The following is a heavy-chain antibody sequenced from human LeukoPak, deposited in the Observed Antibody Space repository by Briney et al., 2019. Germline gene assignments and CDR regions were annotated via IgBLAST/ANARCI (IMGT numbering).Heavy chain of an antibody. V-gene: IGHV4-39*01. J-gene: IGHJ4*02. Sequence: SETLSLTCTVSVGSISTSSYYWGWIRQPPGKGLEWIGSMYYSGSAYYNPSLQIRVTISVDTSKNQFSLRLTSVTAADTAVYYCARQGGLWLRAPFDYWGQGTLVTVSS. D-gene: IGHD5-18*01. CDR1: VGSISTSSYY. CDR3: ARQGGLWLRAPFDY. CDR2: MYYSGSA.